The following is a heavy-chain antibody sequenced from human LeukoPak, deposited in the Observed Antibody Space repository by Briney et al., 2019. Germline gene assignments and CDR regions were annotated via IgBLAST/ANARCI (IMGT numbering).Heavy chain of an antibody. V-gene: IGHV3-30*03. J-gene: IGHJ4*02. CDR3: ARFTALWSLYFDY. D-gene: IGHD3-10*01. CDR1: GFTFSSFA. Sequence: SGGSLRLSCAASGFTFSSFAMHWVRQAPGKGLEWVALISFDASNTYYADSVKGRFTISRDNSKNTLYLQMNSLRAEDTAVYYCARFTALWSLYFDYWGQGTLVTVSS. CDR2: ISFDASNT.